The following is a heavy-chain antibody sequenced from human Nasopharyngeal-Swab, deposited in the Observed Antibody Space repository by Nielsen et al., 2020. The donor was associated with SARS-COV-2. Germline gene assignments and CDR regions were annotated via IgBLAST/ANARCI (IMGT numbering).Heavy chain of an antibody. J-gene: IGHJ4*02. CDR2: IGTAGDT. CDR3: ARDSTIAVGRPLDY. V-gene: IGHV3-13*01. Sequence: GGSLRLSCAASGFTFSSYDMHWVRQATGNGLEWVSAIGTAGDTYSPGSVKGRFTISRENAKNTLYLQMNSLRAEDTAVYYCARDSTIAVGRPLDYWGQGTLVTVSS. CDR1: GFTFSSYD. D-gene: IGHD6-19*01.